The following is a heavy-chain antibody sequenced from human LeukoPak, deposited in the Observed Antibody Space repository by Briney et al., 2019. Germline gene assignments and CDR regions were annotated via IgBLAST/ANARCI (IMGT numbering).Heavy chain of an antibody. J-gene: IGHJ5*02. CDR1: GGSFSGYY. Sequence: SETLSLTCAVYGGSFSGYYWTWIRQPPGKGLEWIGEINDSGSTNYNPSLKSRLTLSVDTSENQFSLRLISVTAADTAVYYCARHGYCSSSSCFGNWFDPWDQGALVTVSS. V-gene: IGHV4-34*01. D-gene: IGHD2-2*01. CDR2: INDSGST. CDR3: ARHGYCSSSSCFGNWFDP.